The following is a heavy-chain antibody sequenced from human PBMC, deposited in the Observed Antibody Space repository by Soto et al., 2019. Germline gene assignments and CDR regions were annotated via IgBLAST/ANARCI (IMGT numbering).Heavy chain of an antibody. D-gene: IGHD3-10*01. Sequence: GGSLRLSCAASGFTVSGNYMSWVRQAPGKGLEWVSVIYSGGNTYYADSVKGRFTISRDNSKNTLYLQMNSLRAEDTAVYYCARVSYYGSGSISYYYGMDVWGQGTTVTVSS. CDR2: IYSGGNT. J-gene: IGHJ6*02. V-gene: IGHV3-53*01. CDR1: GFTVSGNY. CDR3: ARVSYYGSGSISYYYGMDV.